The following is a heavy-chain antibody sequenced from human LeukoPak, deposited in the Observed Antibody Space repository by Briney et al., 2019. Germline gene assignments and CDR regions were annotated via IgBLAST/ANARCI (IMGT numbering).Heavy chain of an antibody. Sequence: GASLQISCKGSGYSFTSYWIGWVRQMPGKGLEWMGIIYPGDSDTRYSPSFQGQVTISADKSISTAYLQWSSLKASDTAMYYCARSPYQLPTHFDYWGQGTLVTVSS. CDR3: ARSPYQLPTHFDY. CDR1: GYSFTSYW. CDR2: IYPGDSDT. V-gene: IGHV5-51*01. J-gene: IGHJ4*02. D-gene: IGHD2-2*01.